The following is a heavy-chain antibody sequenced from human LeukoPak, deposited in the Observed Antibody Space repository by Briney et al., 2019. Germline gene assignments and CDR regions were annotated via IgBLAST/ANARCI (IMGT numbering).Heavy chain of an antibody. CDR2: ISWNSGSI. CDR3: AKGGSHEIAVAGDY. J-gene: IGHJ4*02. CDR1: GFTFDDYA. Sequence: TGGSLRLSCAAPGFTFDDYAMHWVRQAPGKGLEWVSGISWNSGSIGYADSVKGRFTISRDNAKNSLYLQMNSLRAEDTALYYCAKGGSHEIAVAGDYWGQGTLVTVSS. D-gene: IGHD6-19*01. V-gene: IGHV3-9*01.